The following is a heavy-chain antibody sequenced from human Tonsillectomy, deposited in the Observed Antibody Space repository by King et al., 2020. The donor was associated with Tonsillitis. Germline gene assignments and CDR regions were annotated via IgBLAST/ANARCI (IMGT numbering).Heavy chain of an antibody. V-gene: IGHV3-23*04. J-gene: IGHJ4*02. D-gene: IGHD4-17*01. CDR2: ISDSADST. Sequence: VQLVESGGGLVQPGGSLRLSCAASGITFSSFAMSWVRQAPGKGLEWVSTISDSADSTYYADSVKGRFTISRDNSKNTLYLQMNSLRAEDTAVYYCAKEQNPRYGAYAYFDYWGQGTLVTVSS. CDR3: AKEQNPRYGAYAYFDY. CDR1: GITFSSFA.